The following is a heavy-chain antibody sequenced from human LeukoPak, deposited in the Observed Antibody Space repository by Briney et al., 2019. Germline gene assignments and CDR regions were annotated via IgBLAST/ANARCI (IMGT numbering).Heavy chain of an antibody. CDR2: IYYSGSP. CDR3: ARVTRGYFDY. J-gene: IGHJ4*02. V-gene: IGHV4-61*01. CDR1: GGSVSSDSYY. D-gene: IGHD2-21*02. Sequence: SETLSLTCTVSGGSVSSDSYYWSWIRQPPGKGLEWIGYIYYSGSPNYNPSLKSRVTISVDTSKNQFSLKLSSVTAADTAVYYCARVTRGYFDYWGQGTLVTVSS.